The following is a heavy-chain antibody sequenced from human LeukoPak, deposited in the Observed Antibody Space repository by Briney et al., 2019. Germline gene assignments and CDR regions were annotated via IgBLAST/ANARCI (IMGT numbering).Heavy chain of an antibody. CDR3: ARQGGWFGGSPGWLDP. J-gene: IGHJ5*02. Sequence: ASVKVSCKASGYTFTSYYMHWVRQAPGQGLEWMGIINPSGGSTSYAQKFQGRVTMTRDMSTSTVYMELSSLRSEDTAMYYCARQGGWFGGSPGWLDPWGQGTLVTVSS. CDR1: GYTFTSYY. D-gene: IGHD3-10*01. V-gene: IGHV1-46*01. CDR2: INPSGGST.